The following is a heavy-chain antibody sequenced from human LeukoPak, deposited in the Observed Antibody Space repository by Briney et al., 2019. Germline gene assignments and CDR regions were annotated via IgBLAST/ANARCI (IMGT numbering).Heavy chain of an antibody. CDR3: ARSSMAVAGGFDY. CDR2: INPNSGGT. CDR1: GYTFTGYY. D-gene: IGHD6-19*01. J-gene: IGHJ4*02. V-gene: IGHV1-2*04. Sequence: GASVTVSCTASGYTFTGYYMHWVRQAPGQGLEWMGWINPNSGGTNYAQKFQGWVTMTRDTSISTAYMELSRLRSDDTAVYYCARSSMAVAGGFDYWGQGTLVTVSS.